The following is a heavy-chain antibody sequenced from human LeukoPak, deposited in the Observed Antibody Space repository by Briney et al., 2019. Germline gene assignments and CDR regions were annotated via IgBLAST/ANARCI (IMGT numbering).Heavy chain of an antibody. CDR1: GFTFSSYA. Sequence: QSGRSLRLSCAASGFTFSSYAMHWVRQAPGKGLEWVAVISYDGSNKYYADSVKGRFTISRDNSKNTLYLQMNSLRAEDTAVYYCARRIAVADPYAEYFQHWGQGTLVTVSS. J-gene: IGHJ1*01. CDR3: ARRIAVADPYAEYFQH. D-gene: IGHD6-19*01. V-gene: IGHV3-30-3*01. CDR2: ISYDGSNK.